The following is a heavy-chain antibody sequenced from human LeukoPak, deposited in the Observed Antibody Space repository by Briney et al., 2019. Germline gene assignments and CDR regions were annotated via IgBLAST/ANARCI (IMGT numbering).Heavy chain of an antibody. V-gene: IGHV3-30*18. CDR1: GFTFSAYG. CDR3: AKDADTATIIYWYFDL. Sequence: AGRSLRLSCAASGFTFSAYGMHWVRQAPGKGLEWVAVISDDGSNKYYADSVKGRFTISRDNSKNTLYLQMNSLRLEDTALYYCAKDADTATIIYWYFDLWGRGTLVTVSS. CDR2: ISDDGSNK. D-gene: IGHD5-18*01. J-gene: IGHJ2*01.